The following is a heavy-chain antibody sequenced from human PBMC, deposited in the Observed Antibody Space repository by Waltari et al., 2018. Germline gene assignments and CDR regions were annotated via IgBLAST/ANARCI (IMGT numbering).Heavy chain of an antibody. CDR1: GFTSSTSW. Sequence: EVQLVESGGGLVHPGGSLRLSCEASGFTSSTSWGHWARQVPGKGLVWVSRIKSDGSATSYADSVKGRFTISRDNAKNTVYLQMNSLRVEDTAVYHCASDVHSGRYGWFDPWGQGTLVTVSS. CDR3: ASDVHSGRYGWFDP. V-gene: IGHV3-74*01. D-gene: IGHD1-26*01. CDR2: IKSDGSAT. J-gene: IGHJ5*02.